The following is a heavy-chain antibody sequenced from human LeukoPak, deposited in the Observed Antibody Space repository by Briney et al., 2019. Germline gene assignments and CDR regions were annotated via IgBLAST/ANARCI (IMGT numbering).Heavy chain of an antibody. Sequence: SETLSLTCTVSVVSITSYYWNLIPQPPGEGLDWIESVQYSGSTYYSPSLKSRVAMSVDTSKNQLSLNLTSVTAADTAVYYCARGSWSRAFDIWGLGTMVTVSS. CDR3: ARGSWSRAFDI. CDR1: VVSITSYY. J-gene: IGHJ3*02. CDR2: VQYSGST. D-gene: IGHD2-15*01. V-gene: IGHV4-59*01.